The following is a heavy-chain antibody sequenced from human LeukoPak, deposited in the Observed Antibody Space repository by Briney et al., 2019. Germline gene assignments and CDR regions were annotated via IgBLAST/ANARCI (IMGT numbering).Heavy chain of an antibody. J-gene: IGHJ4*02. CDR2: IKQDGSEK. CDR1: GLTFSSYW. CDR3: ARDFPFDY. V-gene: IGHV3-7*04. Sequence: GGSLRLSCAASGLTFSSYWMSWVRRAPGKGLEWVANIKQDGSEKYYVDSVKGRFTISRDNAKNSLYLQMNSLRAEDTAVYYCARDFPFDYWGQGTLVTVSS.